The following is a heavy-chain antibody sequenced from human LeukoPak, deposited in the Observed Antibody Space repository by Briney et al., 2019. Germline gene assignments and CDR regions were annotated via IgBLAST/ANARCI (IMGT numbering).Heavy chain of an antibody. CDR3: ARGGPGYCSSTSCYGLYHFDY. Sequence: GGSLRLSCAASGFIVSTNYMSWVRQAPGKGLEWVSVIYSGGSTYYADSVKGRFTISRDNSKNTLYLQLNSLRGEDTAVYYCARGGPGYCSSTSCYGLYHFDYWGQGTLVTVSS. CDR1: GFIVSTNY. D-gene: IGHD2-2*01. J-gene: IGHJ4*02. CDR2: IYSGGST. V-gene: IGHV3-53*01.